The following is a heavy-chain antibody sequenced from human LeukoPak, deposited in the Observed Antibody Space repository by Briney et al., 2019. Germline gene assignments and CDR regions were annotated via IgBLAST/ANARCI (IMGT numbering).Heavy chain of an antibody. Sequence: GIIPIFGTANYAQKFQGRVTITTDESTSTAYMELGSLRSEDTAVYYCASRPTVAGKGDFDYWGQGTLVTVSS. J-gene: IGHJ4*02. CDR3: ASRPTVAGKGDFDY. CDR2: IIPIFGTA. D-gene: IGHD6-19*01. V-gene: IGHV1-69*05.